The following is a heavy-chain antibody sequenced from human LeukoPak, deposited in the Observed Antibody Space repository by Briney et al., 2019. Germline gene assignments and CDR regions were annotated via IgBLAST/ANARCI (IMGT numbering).Heavy chain of an antibody. CDR2: ISSGSSYI. J-gene: IGHJ4*02. CDR1: GFTFSSYS. Sequence: GGSLRLSCAASGFTFSSYSMNWVRQAPGKGLEWVSSISSGSSYIYYADSVKGRFTISRDNAKNSLYLQMNSLRAEDTAVYYCARQRWLQSGGYFDYWGQGTLVTVSS. V-gene: IGHV3-21*01. CDR3: ARQRWLQSGGYFDY. D-gene: IGHD5-24*01.